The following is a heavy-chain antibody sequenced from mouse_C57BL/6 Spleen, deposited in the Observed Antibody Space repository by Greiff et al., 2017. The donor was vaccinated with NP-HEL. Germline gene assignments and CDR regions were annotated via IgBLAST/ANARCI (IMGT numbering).Heavy chain of an antibody. Sequence: QVQLQQSGTELVKPGASVKLSCKASGYTFTSYWMHWVKQRPGQGLEWIGNINPSNGGTNYNEQFKSKATLTVDKSSSTAYMQLSSLTSEDSSVYYCARERQLRLPLYFDYWGQGTTLTVSS. D-gene: IGHD3-2*02. CDR2: INPSNGGT. CDR1: GYTFTSYW. CDR3: ARERQLRLPLYFDY. V-gene: IGHV1-53*01. J-gene: IGHJ2*01.